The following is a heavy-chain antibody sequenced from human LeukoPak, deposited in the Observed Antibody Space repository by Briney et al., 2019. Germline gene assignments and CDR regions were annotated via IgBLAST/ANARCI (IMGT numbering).Heavy chain of an antibody. V-gene: IGHV3-21*01. CDR2: ISSSSSYI. J-gene: IGHJ5*02. CDR3: ARAVEYNWFDP. Sequence: PGGSLRLSCAASVFTFSSYSMNWVRQAPGKGLEWVSSISSSSSYIYYADSVKGRFTISRDNAQNSLYLQMNSLRAEVTAVYYCARAVEYNWFDPWGQGTLVTLSS. CDR1: VFTFSSYS.